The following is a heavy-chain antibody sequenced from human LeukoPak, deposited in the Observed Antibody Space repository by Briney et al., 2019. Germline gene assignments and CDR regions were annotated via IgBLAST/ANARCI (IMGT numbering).Heavy chain of an antibody. V-gene: IGHV4-39*01. D-gene: IGHD2-15*01. CDR2: IYYSGST. J-gene: IGHJ4*02. CDR3: ARLCKGGSCYSKLDY. CDR1: GGSISSSSYY. Sequence: SETLSLTCTVSGGSISSSSYYWGWIRQPPGKGLEWIGSIYYSGSTYDNPSLKSRVTISVDTSKNQFSLKLSSVTAADTAVYYCARLCKGGSCYSKLDYWGQGTLVTVSS.